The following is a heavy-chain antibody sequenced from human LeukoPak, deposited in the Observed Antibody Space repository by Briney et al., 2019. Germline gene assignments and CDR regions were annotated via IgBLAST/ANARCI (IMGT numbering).Heavy chain of an antibody. Sequence: SETLSLTCSVSGYSISSGYYWAWVRQFPGKGLEWIGSINHSWTTYYNPSFKSRATISVDTSKNQYSLRVSSVIAADTAVYYCASVSPAADYWGQGTLVTVSS. CDR1: GYSISSGYY. V-gene: IGHV4-38-2*02. J-gene: IGHJ4*02. CDR3: ASVSPAADY. CDR2: INHSWTT.